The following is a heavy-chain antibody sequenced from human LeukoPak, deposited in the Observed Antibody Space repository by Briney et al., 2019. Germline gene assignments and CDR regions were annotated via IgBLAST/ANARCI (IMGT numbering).Heavy chain of an antibody. V-gene: IGHV3-21*01. CDR1: GFTLSSYT. CDR3: ARGSSGFDY. CDR2: ISSGGGYI. Sequence: GGSLRLSCAPSGFTLSSYTMNWVRQAPGKGLEWVSSISSGGGYIYYADSVKGRFTISRDNAKKSLSLQMNSLRAEDTAVYYCARGSSGFDYWGQGTLVTVSS. D-gene: IGHD6-6*01. J-gene: IGHJ4*02.